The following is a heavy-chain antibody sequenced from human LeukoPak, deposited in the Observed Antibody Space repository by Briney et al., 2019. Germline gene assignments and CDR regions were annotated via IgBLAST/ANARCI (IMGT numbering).Heavy chain of an antibody. Sequence: SETLSLTCAVYGGSFSGYYWSWIRQPPGKGLEWIGEINHSGSTNYNPSLKSRVTISVDTSKNQFSLKLTSVTAADTAVYYCASTITVTTDYWGQGTLVTVSS. CDR1: GGSFSGYY. CDR3: ASTITVTTDY. J-gene: IGHJ4*02. D-gene: IGHD4-17*01. V-gene: IGHV4-34*01. CDR2: INHSGST.